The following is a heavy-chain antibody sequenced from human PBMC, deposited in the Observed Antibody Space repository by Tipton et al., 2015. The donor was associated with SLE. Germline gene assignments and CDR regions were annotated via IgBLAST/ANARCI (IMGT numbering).Heavy chain of an antibody. CDR3: ARLSTDYADRSGYGYFDH. CDR1: GVSISTSRYY. CDR2: LYAGGST. V-gene: IGHV4-39*07. Sequence: TLSLTCSVSGVSISTSRYYWGWIRQSPGPGLEWVGSLYAGGSTYFHPSLKSRASISVDTSKNQFSLKLSSVTAADTAVYYCARLSTDYADRSGYGYFDHWGQGTLVTVSS. D-gene: IGHD3-22*01. J-gene: IGHJ4*02.